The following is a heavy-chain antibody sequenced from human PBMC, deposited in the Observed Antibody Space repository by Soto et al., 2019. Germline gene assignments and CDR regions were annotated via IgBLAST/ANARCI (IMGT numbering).Heavy chain of an antibody. D-gene: IGHD2-15*01. V-gene: IGHV3-23*01. CDR1: GFTFSSYA. CDR2: ISGSGGST. Sequence: EVQLLESGGGLVQPGGSLRLSCAASGFTFSSYAMSWVRQAPEKGLEWVSAISGSGGSTYYADSVKGRFTISRDNSKNTLYLQMNSLRAEDTAVYYCAKMVGGYCSGGSCYVWFDPWGQGTLVTVSS. J-gene: IGHJ5*02. CDR3: AKMVGGYCSGGSCYVWFDP.